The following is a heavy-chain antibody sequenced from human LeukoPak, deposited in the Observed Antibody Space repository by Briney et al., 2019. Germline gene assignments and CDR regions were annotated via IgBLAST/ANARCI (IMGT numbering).Heavy chain of an antibody. Sequence: ASVKVSCKASGYTFTSYDINWVRQATGQGLEWMGWMNPNSGNTGYAQKFQGRGTMTRNTSISTAYMELSSLRSEDTAVYYCAREVAAAGTPMSGWGQGTLVTVSS. V-gene: IGHV1-8*01. D-gene: IGHD6-13*01. CDR2: MNPNSGNT. CDR3: AREVAAAGTPMSG. J-gene: IGHJ4*02. CDR1: GYTFTSYD.